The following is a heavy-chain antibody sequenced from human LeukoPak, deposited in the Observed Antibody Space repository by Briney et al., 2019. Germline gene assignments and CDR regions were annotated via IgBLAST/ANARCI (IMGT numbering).Heavy chain of an antibody. CDR3: AKGPQSTYYYYMDV. V-gene: IGHV3-23*01. D-gene: IGHD2-2*01. J-gene: IGHJ6*03. CDR2: ISGSGGST. CDR1: GFTFSSYA. Sequence: GGSLRLSCAASGFTFSSYAMSWARQAPAKGLEWVSGISGSGGSTYYADSVKGRFTISRDNSKNTLYLQMNSLRAEDTAVYYCAKGPQSTYYYYMDVWGKGTTVTVSS.